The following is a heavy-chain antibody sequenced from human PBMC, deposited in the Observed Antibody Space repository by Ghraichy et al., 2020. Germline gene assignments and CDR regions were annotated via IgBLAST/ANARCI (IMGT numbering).Heavy chain of an antibody. J-gene: IGHJ1*01. Sequence: GGSLRLSCAASGFTFSSYGMHWVRQAPGKGLEWVAVIWYDGSNKYYADSVKGRFTISRDNSKNTLYLQMNSLRAEDTAVYYCARSDYGDYARWGIYFQHWGQGTLVTVSS. D-gene: IGHD4-17*01. CDR2: IWYDGSNK. V-gene: IGHV3-33*01. CDR1: GFTFSSYG. CDR3: ARSDYGDYARWGIYFQH.